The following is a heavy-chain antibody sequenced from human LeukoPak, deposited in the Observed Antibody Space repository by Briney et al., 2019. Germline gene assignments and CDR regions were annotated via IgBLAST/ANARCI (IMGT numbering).Heavy chain of an antibody. J-gene: IGHJ6*03. Sequence: WASVKVSCKTSGYIFSMSWMHWVRQAPGQGLEWMGIIDPSRGSTNYAQKFQGRVTMTGDVSTDTVHMELSGLAPEDTGIYFCARDFARRGIVAARLLSLIHYHDFHMDVWGTGTSVTVSS. CDR2: IDPSRGST. CDR3: ARDFARRGIVAARLLSLIHYHDFHMDV. CDR1: GYIFSMSW. V-gene: IGHV1-46*01. D-gene: IGHD6-6*01.